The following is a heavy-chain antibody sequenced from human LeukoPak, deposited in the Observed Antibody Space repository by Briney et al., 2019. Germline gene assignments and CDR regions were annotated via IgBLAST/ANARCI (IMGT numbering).Heavy chain of an antibody. CDR3: GRDPAWGAIDY. CDR2: MNPDGSGK. J-gene: IGHJ4*02. D-gene: IGHD7-27*01. Sequence: GGSLRLSCVASGFTIGNSWMTWVRQAPGKGLEWVANMNPDGSGKYYVDSVKGRFTVSRDNAKNSVYLQINGLRAEDTAVYYCGRDPAWGAIDYWGQGTLVTVSS. V-gene: IGHV3-7*01. CDR1: GFTIGNSW.